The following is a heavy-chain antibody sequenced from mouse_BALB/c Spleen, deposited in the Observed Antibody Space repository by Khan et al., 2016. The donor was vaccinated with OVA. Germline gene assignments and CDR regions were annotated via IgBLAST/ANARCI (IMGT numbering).Heavy chain of an antibody. J-gene: IGHJ2*01. CDR2: INPTSGYT. Sequence: VQLQQSGAEQAKPGASVKMSCKTSGYTFSSYWMHWVKQRPGQGLEWIGYINPTSGYTEYNEKLQDKATLSADKSSSTAYMQLTSLTSEDSAVYYCARDRIDYWGQGTTLTVSS. CDR3: ARDRIDY. V-gene: IGHV1-7*01. CDR1: GYTFSSYW.